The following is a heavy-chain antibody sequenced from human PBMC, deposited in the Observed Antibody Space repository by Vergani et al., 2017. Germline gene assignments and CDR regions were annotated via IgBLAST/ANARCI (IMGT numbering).Heavy chain of an antibody. Sequence: QVQQVQSGAEVKKPGASVKVSCQASGYIFTGYNMHWVRQAPGQGLEWMGWINPNSGDTKYAQKFQGRVTMTRDTSINTAYMELSRLRSDDTAVYYCARGYHYDNSGYRNVLDIWGQGTMVTVSS. V-gene: IGHV1-2*02. CDR2: INPNSGDT. D-gene: IGHD3-22*01. CDR3: ARGYHYDNSGYRNVLDI. J-gene: IGHJ3*02. CDR1: GYIFTGYN.